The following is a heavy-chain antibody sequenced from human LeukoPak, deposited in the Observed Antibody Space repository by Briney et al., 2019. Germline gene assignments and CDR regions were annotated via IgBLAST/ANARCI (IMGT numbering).Heavy chain of an antibody. CDR1: GFKVGTNY. D-gene: IGHD6-6*01. V-gene: IGHV3-53*01. Sequence: GGSPRLSCTLLGFKVGTNYMTWVRKAPGKGLEWVSVIYSGDNSYYEDSVRGRFTIFRDGPRNTLYLQMNSLRVEDTAVYYCARGRPGAPFDYWGQGTLVTVSS. CDR2: IYSGDNS. CDR3: ARGRPGAPFDY. J-gene: IGHJ4*02.